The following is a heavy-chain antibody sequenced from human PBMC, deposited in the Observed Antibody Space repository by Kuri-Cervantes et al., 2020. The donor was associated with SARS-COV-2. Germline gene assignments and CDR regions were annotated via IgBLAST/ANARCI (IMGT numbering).Heavy chain of an antibody. D-gene: IGHD3-3*01. CDR3: AKEYYDFWSGYYYYYMDV. CDR1: GFIFDTYA. J-gene: IGHJ6*03. Sequence: GESLKISCAASGFIFDTYAMSWVRQAPGKGLEWVAVISYDGSNKYYADSVKGRFTISRDNSKNTLYLQMNSLRAEDTAVYYCAKEYYDFWSGYYYYYMDVWGKGTTVTVSS. V-gene: IGHV3-30*18. CDR2: ISYDGSNK.